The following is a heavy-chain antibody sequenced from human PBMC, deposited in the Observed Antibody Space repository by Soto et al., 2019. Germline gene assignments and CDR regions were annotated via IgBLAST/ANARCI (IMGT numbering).Heavy chain of an antibody. CDR3: TASSGWYNAFDI. V-gene: IGHV3-74*01. Sequence: GGSLRLSCAASGFTFSSYWMHWVRQAPGEGLVWVSRINTDGSATSYADSVKGRFTISRDNSKNTLYLQMNSLRAEDTAVYYCTASSGWYNAFDIWGQGTMVIVSS. J-gene: IGHJ3*02. CDR2: INTDGSAT. CDR1: GFTFSSYW. D-gene: IGHD6-19*01.